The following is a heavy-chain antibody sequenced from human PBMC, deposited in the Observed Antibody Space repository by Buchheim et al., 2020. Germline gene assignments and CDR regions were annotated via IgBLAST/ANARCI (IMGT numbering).Heavy chain of an antibody. CDR3: ARGGDSGKLDY. J-gene: IGHJ4*02. V-gene: IGHV3-74*01. D-gene: IGHD2-21*02. CDR2: IYSDGTNT. Sequence: EVQLVESGGGLVQPGGSLRLSCAASGFIFSNYWMHWVRQAPGKGLVWVSLIYSDGTNTNYADSVKGRITISRDNATSTLYLQMNGLRAEDTAVYYCARGGDSGKLDYWGQG. CDR1: GFIFSNYW.